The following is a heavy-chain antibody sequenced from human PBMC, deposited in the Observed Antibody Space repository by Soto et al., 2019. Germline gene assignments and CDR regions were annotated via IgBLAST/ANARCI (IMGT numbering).Heavy chain of an antibody. CDR2: LYYRGST. CDR3: AGSATRYCGPENYFDY. Sequence: QVQLQQSGPGLVKPSETLSLTCSVSGAPIISTIYYWCWMRQSPGLRLQWIGSLYYRGSTYYKSSLKGRGTVAADTSNNVCSLALGSVAAADTAIYYCAGSATRYCGPENYFDYWGQGIMVAVSS. CDR1: GAPIISTIYY. D-gene: IGHD2-21*01. V-gene: IGHV4-39*02. J-gene: IGHJ4*02.